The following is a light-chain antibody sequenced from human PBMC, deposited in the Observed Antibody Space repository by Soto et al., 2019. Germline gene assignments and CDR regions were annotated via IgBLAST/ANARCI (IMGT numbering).Light chain of an antibody. V-gene: IGKV1-5*03. CDR2: KAS. Sequence: DIQMTQSPSTLSASVGDRATITCRASQSINTWLAWYQLKPGRAPKLLIYKASTLESGVSSRFSGSGSGTEFTLTISSLQPDDFATYYCQQYQTYSQFGQGTKVDIK. CDR3: QQYQTYSQ. J-gene: IGKJ1*01. CDR1: QSINTW.